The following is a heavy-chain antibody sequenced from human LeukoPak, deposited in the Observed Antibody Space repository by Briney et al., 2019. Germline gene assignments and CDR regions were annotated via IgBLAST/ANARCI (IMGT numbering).Heavy chain of an antibody. CDR3: ARHRGRGYSYANFDY. Sequence: SETLSLTCTVSGGSISSSSYYWGWIRQPPGKGLEWIGSIYYSGSTYYNPSLKSRVTISVDTSKSQFSLKLSSVTAADTAVYYCARHRGRGYSYANFDYWGQGTLVTVSS. D-gene: IGHD5-18*01. CDR2: IYYSGST. J-gene: IGHJ4*02. CDR1: GGSISSSSYY. V-gene: IGHV4-39*01.